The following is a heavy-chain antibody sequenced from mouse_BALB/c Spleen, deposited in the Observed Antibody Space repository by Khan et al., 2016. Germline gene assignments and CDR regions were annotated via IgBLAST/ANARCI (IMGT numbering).Heavy chain of an antibody. V-gene: IGHV2-6-7*01. CDR3: ARVGGDY. CDR1: GFSLTGYG. J-gene: IGHJ4*01. D-gene: IGHD3-3*01. Sequence: QVQLKESGPGLVAPSQSLSITCTVSGFSLTGYGVNWVRQPPGKGLEWLGMIWGDGSTDYNSALKSRMSISKDNSKSQVFLKMDSLQTDDAAGYYYARVGGDYWGQGTSVTVSS. CDR2: IWGDGST.